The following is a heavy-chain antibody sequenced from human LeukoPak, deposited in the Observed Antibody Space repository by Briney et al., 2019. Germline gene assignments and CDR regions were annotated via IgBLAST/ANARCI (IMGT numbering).Heavy chain of an antibody. CDR3: TTDPRMQWLVRTDY. D-gene: IGHD6-19*01. V-gene: IGHV3-15*01. CDR1: GLTFSNAW. J-gene: IGHJ4*02. CDR2: IKSKTDGGTT. Sequence: GGSLRLSCAASGLTFSNAWMSWVRQAPGKGLEWVGRIKSKTDGGTTDYAAPVTGRFTISRDDSKNTLYLQLNSLKTEDTAVYYCTTDPRMQWLVRTDYWGQGTLVTVSS.